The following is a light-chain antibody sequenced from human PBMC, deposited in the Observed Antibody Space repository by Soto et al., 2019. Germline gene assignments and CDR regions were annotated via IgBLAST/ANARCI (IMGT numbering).Light chain of an antibody. Sequence: DIQMTQSPSTLSASVGDRVTITCRASQSISSWLAWYQQKPGNAPKLLIYKASSLESGVPSRFSGCGSGTEFTLSISSLQPDDFATYYCQQYNSYPFTFGPGTKVDIK. V-gene: IGKV1-5*03. CDR1: QSISSW. J-gene: IGKJ3*01. CDR3: QQYNSYPFT. CDR2: KAS.